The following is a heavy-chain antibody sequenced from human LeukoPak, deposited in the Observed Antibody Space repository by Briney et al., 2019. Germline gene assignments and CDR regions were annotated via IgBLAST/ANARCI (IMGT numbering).Heavy chain of an antibody. Sequence: SETLSLTCTVSGGSISSYYWSWIRQPPGKGLKWIGYIYHSGSTNYNPSLKSRVTISVDTSKNQFSLKLSSVTAADTAVYYCARTPGDSSGWFDPWGQGTLVTVSS. V-gene: IGHV4-4*08. D-gene: IGHD3-22*01. CDR3: ARTPGDSSGWFDP. CDR2: IYHSGST. CDR1: GGSISSYY. J-gene: IGHJ5*02.